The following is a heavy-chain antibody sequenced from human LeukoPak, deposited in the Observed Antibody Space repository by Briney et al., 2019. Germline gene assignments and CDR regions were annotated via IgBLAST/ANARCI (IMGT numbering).Heavy chain of an antibody. CDR1: GGSISSSSYY. V-gene: IGHV4-39*07. D-gene: IGHD2-2*02. CDR3: ARDRYCSSTSCYRGEFDY. J-gene: IGHJ4*02. CDR2: IYYSGST. Sequence: SETLSLTCTVSGGSISSSSYYWGWIRQPPGKGLEWIGSIYYSGSTYYNPSLKSRVAMSVDTSKNQFSLKLNSVTAADTAVYYCARDRYCSSTSCYRGEFDYWGQGTLVTVSS.